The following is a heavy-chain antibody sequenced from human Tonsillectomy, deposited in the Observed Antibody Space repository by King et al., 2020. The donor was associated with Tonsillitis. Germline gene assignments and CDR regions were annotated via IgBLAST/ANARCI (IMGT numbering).Heavy chain of an antibody. D-gene: IGHD3-9*01. CDR1: GFSFHNYA. J-gene: IGHJ3*02. V-gene: IGHV3-43*02. CDR3: AKSRPFSYDILTGYPRDAFDI. Sequence: VQLVESGGGVVQPGGSLRLSCAASGFSFHNYAMHWVRQAPGKGLEWVSLISGDDISIYYADSVRGRFTISRDNSKNSLYLQMNSLKTEDTALYYCAKSRPFSYDILTGYPRDAFDIWGQGTMVTVSS. CDR2: ISGDDISI.